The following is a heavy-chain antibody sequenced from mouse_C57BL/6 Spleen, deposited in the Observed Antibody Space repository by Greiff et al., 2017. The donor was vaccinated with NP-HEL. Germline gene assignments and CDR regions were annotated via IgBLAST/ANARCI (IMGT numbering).Heavy chain of an antibody. D-gene: IGHD2-4*01. Sequence: DVMLVESGGGLVKPGGSLKLSCAASGFTFSDYGMHWVRQAPEKGLEWVAYISSGSSTIYYADTVKGRFTISRDNAKNTLFLQMTSLRSEDTAMYYCARWYDYFYAMDYWGQGTSVTVSS. CDR1: GFTFSDYG. V-gene: IGHV5-17*01. CDR3: ARWYDYFYAMDY. CDR2: ISSGSSTI. J-gene: IGHJ4*01.